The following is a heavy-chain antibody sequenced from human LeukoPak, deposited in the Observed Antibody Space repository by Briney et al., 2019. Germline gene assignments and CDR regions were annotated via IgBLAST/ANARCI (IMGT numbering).Heavy chain of an antibody. J-gene: IGHJ6*03. Sequence: GGSLRLSCAASGFTFSNYWMHWVRQAPGKGLMWVSRINSDGSSTSYADSVKGRFTISRDNAKNTLYLQMNSLRAEDTAVHYCARVSSGSYFGYYYYYMDVWGKGTTVTVSS. D-gene: IGHD1-26*01. CDR1: GFTFSNYW. V-gene: IGHV3-74*01. CDR3: ARVSSGSYFGYYYYYMDV. CDR2: INSDGSST.